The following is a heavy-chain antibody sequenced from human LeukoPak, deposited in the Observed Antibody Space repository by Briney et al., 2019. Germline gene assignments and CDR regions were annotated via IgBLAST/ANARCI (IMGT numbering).Heavy chain of an antibody. Sequence: ETLSLTCTVSGGSISSYYWSWVRQAPGKGLEWVSSISSSSTYIYYADSVKGRFTISRDNAKNSLYLQMNSLRAEDTAVYYCARGDGGYDPWGQGTLVTVSS. CDR3: ARGDGGYDP. J-gene: IGHJ5*02. CDR1: GGSISSYY. D-gene: IGHD2-15*01. CDR2: ISSSSTYI. V-gene: IGHV3-21*01.